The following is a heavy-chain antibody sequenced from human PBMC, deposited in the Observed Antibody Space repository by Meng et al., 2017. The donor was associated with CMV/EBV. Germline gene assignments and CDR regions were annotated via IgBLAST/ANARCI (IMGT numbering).Heavy chain of an antibody. CDR1: GYTFTSYG. CDR3: ARGFGYYSPRSYNWFDP. V-gene: IGHV1-18*01. J-gene: IGHJ5*02. CDR2: ISAYNGNT. D-gene: IGHD3-22*01. Sequence: ASVKVSCKASGYTFTSYGISWVRQAPGQGLEWMGWISAYNGNTNYAQKLQGRVTMTIDTSTSTAYMELRSLRSDDTAVYYCARGFGYYSPRSYNWFDPWGQGTLVTVSS.